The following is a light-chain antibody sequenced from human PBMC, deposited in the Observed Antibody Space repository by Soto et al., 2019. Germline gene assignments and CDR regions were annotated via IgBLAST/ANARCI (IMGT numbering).Light chain of an antibody. V-gene: IGKV1-5*03. CDR1: QSLNNW. CDR2: KAS. CDR3: QQYNSYSWT. J-gene: IGKJ1*01. Sequence: DIQMTQSPSTLSASVGDRVTITCRANQSLNNWLAWYQQKPGKAPKLLIYKASSLESGVPSRFSGSGSETEFTLTISSLQPDDFATYYCQQYNSYSWTFGQGTKVEIK.